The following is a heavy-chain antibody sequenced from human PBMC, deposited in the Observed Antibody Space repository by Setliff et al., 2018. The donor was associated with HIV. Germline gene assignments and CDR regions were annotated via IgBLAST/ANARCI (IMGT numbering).Heavy chain of an antibody. Sequence: KPSETLSLTCAVYGAPLNGFFWSWVRQRPERGLEWIGEVNHSGTTNYNPSLKSRVTISVDTSKNQFSLKVSSVTAADTAIYYCARLGSHCKNAFCPPYWGQGTLVTVSS. D-gene: IGHD2-15*01. J-gene: IGHJ4*02. V-gene: IGHV4-34*01. CDR2: VNHSGTT. CDR3: ARLGSHCKNAFCPPY. CDR1: GAPLNGFF.